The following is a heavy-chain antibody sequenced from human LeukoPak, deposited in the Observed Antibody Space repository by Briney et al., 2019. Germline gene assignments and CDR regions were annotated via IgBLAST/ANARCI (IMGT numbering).Heavy chain of an antibody. Sequence: GGSLRLSCAASGFTFSSYEMNWVRQAPGKGLEWVSYISNSGSTIYYADSVKGRFTISRDNAKNSLYLQMNSLRAEDTAVYYCAREGGDILVLSYYYMDVWGKGTTVTISS. CDR3: AREGGDILVLSYYYMDV. CDR1: GFTFSSYE. D-gene: IGHD3-9*01. CDR2: ISNSGSTI. J-gene: IGHJ6*03. V-gene: IGHV3-48*03.